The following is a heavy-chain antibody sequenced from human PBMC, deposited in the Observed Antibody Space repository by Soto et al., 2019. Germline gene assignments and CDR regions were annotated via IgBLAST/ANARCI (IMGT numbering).Heavy chain of an antibody. CDR1: GGSFIGYY. D-gene: IGHD3-10*01. V-gene: IGHV4-34*01. CDR2: INHSGST. J-gene: IGHJ6*02. Sequence: PSETLSLTCAVYGGSFIGYYWSWIRQPPWKGLEWIGEINHSGSTSYNPSLKSRVTISVDTSKNQFSLKLSSVTAADTAVYYCARQGFGSLQGLVDVWGQGTTVTVS. CDR3: ARQGFGSLQGLVDV.